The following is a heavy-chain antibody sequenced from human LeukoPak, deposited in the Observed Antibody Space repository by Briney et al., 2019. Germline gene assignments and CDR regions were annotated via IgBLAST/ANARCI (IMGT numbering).Heavy chain of an antibody. D-gene: IGHD4-17*01. CDR1: GGTFSSYA. J-gene: IGHJ6*02. V-gene: IGHV1-69*13. Sequence: ASVTVSCTASGGTFSSYAISWVRQAPGQGLEWMGGIIPIFGTANYAQKFQGRVTITADESTSTAYMELSSLRSEDTAVYYCARDPTVTTPYYYYGMDVWGQGTTVTVSS. CDR2: IIPIFGTA. CDR3: ARDPTVTTPYYYYGMDV.